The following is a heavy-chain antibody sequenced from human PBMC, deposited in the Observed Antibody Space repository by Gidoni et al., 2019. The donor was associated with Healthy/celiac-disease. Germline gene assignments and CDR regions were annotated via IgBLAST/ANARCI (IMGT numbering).Heavy chain of an antibody. D-gene: IGHD6-6*01. CDR3: AREYSSSGDY. Sequence: EVLLVESGGGLVKPGGSLRLSCAASGLPFSSYSMNWVRQAPGKGLEWVSSISSSSSYIYYADSVKGRFTISRDNAKNSLYLQMNSLRAEDTAVYYCAREYSSSGDYWGQGTLVTVSS. CDR2: ISSSSSYI. CDR1: GLPFSSYS. V-gene: IGHV3-21*01. J-gene: IGHJ4*02.